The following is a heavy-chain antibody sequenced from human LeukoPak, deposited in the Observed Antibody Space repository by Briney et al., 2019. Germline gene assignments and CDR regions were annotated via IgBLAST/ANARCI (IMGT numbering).Heavy chain of an antibody. CDR3: VTYYYDSSGYYTPDY. D-gene: IGHD3-22*01. CDR1: GYTLTELS. V-gene: IGHV1-24*01. CDR2: FDPEDGET. Sequence: ASVKVSCKVSGYTLTELSMHWVRQAPGKGLEWMGGFDPEDGETIYAQKFQGRVTMTEDTSTDTAYMKLSSLRSEDTAVYYCVTYYYDSSGYYTPDYWGQGTLVTVSS. J-gene: IGHJ4*02.